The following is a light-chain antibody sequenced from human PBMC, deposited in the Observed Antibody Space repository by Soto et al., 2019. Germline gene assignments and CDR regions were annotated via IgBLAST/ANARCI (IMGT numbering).Light chain of an antibody. V-gene: IGKV3-20*01. CDR3: QQYGSSIT. J-gene: IGKJ5*01. Sequence: EIVMTPSPATLSVSPGERATLSCRASQSVSRNLARYQQTPGQAPRLLIYGACNRAAGIPDRFSGSGSGTDFTLTISRLEPEDFAVYYCQQYGSSITFGQGTRLEIK. CDR2: GAC. CDR1: QSVSRN.